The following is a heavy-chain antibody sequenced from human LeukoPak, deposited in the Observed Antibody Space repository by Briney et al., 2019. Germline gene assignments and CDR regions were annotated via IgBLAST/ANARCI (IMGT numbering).Heavy chain of an antibody. J-gene: IGHJ4*02. V-gene: IGHV3-30*03. Sequence: GGSLRLSCAASGFTFSSYGMHWVRQAPGKGLEWVAVISCDGSNKYYADSVKGRFTISRDNSKNTLYLQMNSLRSDDTAVYYCARGRVDYDILTGYYSSPHFDYWGQGTLVTVSS. CDR2: ISCDGSNK. D-gene: IGHD3-9*01. CDR3: ARGRVDYDILTGYYSSPHFDY. CDR1: GFTFSSYG.